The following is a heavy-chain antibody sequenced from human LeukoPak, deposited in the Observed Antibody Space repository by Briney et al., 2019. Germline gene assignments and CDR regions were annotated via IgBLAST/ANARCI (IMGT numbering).Heavy chain of an antibody. Sequence: SETLSLTCAVSGDSISSSYWSWIRQPPGKGLEYIGYIYCSGSPNYNPYLKSRGTISVDTSKNQFSLKLTSVTVADTAVYYCARDGPFPGEEGAAHFDYWGQGTLVIVSS. CDR3: ARDGPFPGEEGAAHFDY. D-gene: IGHD1-26*01. J-gene: IGHJ4*02. V-gene: IGHV4-59*12. CDR1: GDSISSSY. CDR2: IYCSGSP.